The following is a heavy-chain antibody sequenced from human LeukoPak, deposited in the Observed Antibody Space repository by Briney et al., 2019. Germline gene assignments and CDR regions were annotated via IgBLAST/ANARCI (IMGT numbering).Heavy chain of an antibody. J-gene: IGHJ4*02. CDR1: GDSISSHY. CDR2: VHYSGST. Sequence: SETLSLTCNVSGDSISSHYWTWIRQPPGKGLEWIGYVHYSGSTNSKPSLKSRVTISVDTSKNQFSLKLSSVTAADTAIYYCARGRASPPCFFDYWGRGALVTVSS. CDR3: ARGRASPPCFFDY. V-gene: IGHV4-59*11.